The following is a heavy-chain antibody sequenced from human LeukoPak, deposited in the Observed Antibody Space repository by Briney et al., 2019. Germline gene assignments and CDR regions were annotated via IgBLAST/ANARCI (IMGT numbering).Heavy chain of an antibody. CDR2: IYYSGST. CDR1: GGSISSGDYY. CDR3: ARTGVAVDAFDI. Sequence: SETLSLTCTVSGGSISSGDYYWSWIRQPPGKGLEWIGYIYYSGSTYYNPSLKSRVTISVDTSKNQFSLKLSSVTAADTAVYYCARTGVAVDAFDIWGQGTMVTVSS. V-gene: IGHV4-30-4*01. J-gene: IGHJ3*02. D-gene: IGHD6-19*01.